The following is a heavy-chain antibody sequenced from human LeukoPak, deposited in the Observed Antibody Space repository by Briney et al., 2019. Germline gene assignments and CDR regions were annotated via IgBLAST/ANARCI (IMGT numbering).Heavy chain of an antibody. CDR1: GFTLSSYG. Sequence: PGGSLRLSCAASGFTLSSYGMSWVRQAPGKGLEWVSGITGSGGSTYYADSVKGRFTISRDNSKNSVYLQMNNLRAEDTAVYYCARAGTGLDYWGQGTLVTVSS. D-gene: IGHD2-8*02. CDR3: ARAGTGLDY. V-gene: IGHV3-23*01. CDR2: ITGSGGST. J-gene: IGHJ4*02.